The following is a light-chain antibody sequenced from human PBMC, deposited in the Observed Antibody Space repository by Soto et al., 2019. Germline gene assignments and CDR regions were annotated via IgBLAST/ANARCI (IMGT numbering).Light chain of an antibody. J-gene: IGKJ3*01. CDR3: QQYNNWPGT. CDR1: QSVSSN. V-gene: IGKV3-15*01. Sequence: ELVMTQSPATLSVSPGERATLSCRASQSVSSNLAWYQQKPGQAPRLLIYGASTRATGIPARFSGSGSGTEITLTISSLQSEDFAVYYCQQYNNWPGTFGPGTKVDIK. CDR2: GAS.